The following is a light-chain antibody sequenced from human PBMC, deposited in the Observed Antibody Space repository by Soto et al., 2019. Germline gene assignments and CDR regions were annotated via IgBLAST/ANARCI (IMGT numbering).Light chain of an antibody. CDR2: AAS. V-gene: IGKV1-6*02. Sequence: AIQMTQSPSSLSASVGDRVTITCRASQGIRNDLSWYQQKPGKAPEALIYAASTLQSGVPSRFSGSGSDTDFTLTISSLQPDDSATYYCLQEYNYLTWTFGQGTKVDIK. CDR1: QGIRND. J-gene: IGKJ1*01. CDR3: LQEYNYLTWT.